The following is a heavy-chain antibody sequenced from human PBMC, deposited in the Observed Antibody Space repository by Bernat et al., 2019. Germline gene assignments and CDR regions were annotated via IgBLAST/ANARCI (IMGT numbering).Heavy chain of an antibody. CDR2: IYYSGST. CDR3: ARHRKYTYGYNCFDP. J-gene: IGHJ5*02. CDR1: GGSISSSSYF. V-gene: IGHV4-39*01. Sequence: QLQLQESGPGLVRPSEPLSLTCTVSGGSISSSSYFWGWIRQPPGKGLEWIGSIYYSGSTYYNPSLKSRVTISVDTSKNQFSLKLSSVTAADTAVYYCARHRKYTYGYNCFDPWGQGTLVTVSS. D-gene: IGHD5-18*01.